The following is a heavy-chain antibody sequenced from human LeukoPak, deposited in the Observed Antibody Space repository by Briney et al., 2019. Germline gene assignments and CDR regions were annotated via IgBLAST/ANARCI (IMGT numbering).Heavy chain of an antibody. Sequence: ASVKVSCKASGYTFTGYYMHWVRQAPGQGLEWMGWINPNSGGTNYAQKFQGRVTMTRDTSISTAYMELSRLRSDDTAVYHCARVRAVAGTFDPWGQGTLVTVSS. J-gene: IGHJ5*02. CDR2: INPNSGGT. CDR1: GYTFTGYY. D-gene: IGHD6-19*01. CDR3: ARVRAVAGTFDP. V-gene: IGHV1-2*02.